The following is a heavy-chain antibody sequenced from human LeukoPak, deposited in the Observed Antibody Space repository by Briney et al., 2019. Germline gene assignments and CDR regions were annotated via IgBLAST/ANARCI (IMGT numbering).Heavy chain of an antibody. J-gene: IGHJ2*01. Sequence: GESLKISCKGSGYSFTSYWIGWVRQMPGKGLEWMGHIYPGDSDTRYSPSFQGQVTISADKSISTAYLQWNSLRASDTAMYYCARDIERAWYFDLWGRGTLVTVSS. CDR2: IYPGDSDT. D-gene: IGHD2-15*01. V-gene: IGHV5-51*01. CDR3: ARDIERAWYFDL. CDR1: GYSFTSYW.